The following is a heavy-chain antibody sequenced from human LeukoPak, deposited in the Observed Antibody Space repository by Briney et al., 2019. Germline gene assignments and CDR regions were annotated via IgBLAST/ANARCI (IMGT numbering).Heavy chain of an antibody. CDR1: GFTFSSDS. CDR2: ISSSISTI. Sequence: PGGSLRLSCAASGFTFSSDSMNWVRQAPGKGLEWVSYISSSISTIYYADSVKGRFTISRDNAKNSLYLQMNSLRAEDTAVYYCARVMYYDFWCGPSGYAFDIWGQGTMVTVSS. CDR3: ARVMYYDFWCGPSGYAFDI. J-gene: IGHJ3*02. V-gene: IGHV3-48*04. D-gene: IGHD3-3*01.